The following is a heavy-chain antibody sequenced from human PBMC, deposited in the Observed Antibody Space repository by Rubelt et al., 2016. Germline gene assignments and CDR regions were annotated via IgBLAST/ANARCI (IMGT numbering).Heavy chain of an antibody. Sequence: QVHLEESGPGLVKPSETLSLTYTVSGYSISSGYYWGWIRQPPGKGLEWIGNVYHSGSTYYTPSLKSRVPISVDTSKNQYSCGLGSVTAADTSVYYGARGPYSSGWYGDYWGQGTLVTVSS. J-gene: IGHJ4*02. CDR1: GYSISSGYY. CDR3: ARGPYSSGWYGDY. CDR2: VYHSGST. V-gene: IGHV4-38-2*02. D-gene: IGHD6-19*01.